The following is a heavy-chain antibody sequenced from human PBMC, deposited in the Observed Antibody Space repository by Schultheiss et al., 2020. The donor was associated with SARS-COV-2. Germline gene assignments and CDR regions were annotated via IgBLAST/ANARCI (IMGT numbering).Heavy chain of an antibody. CDR3: ARDLSGGAFDI. J-gene: IGHJ3*02. V-gene: IGHV3-66*01. CDR2: IYSGGST. CDR1: GFTFSSYE. Sequence: GGSLRLSCAASGFTFSSYEMNWVRQAPGKGLEWVSVIYSGGSTYYADSVKGRFTISRDNSKNTLYLQMNSLRAEDTAVYYCARDLSGGAFDIWGQGTMVTVSS. D-gene: IGHD6-19*01.